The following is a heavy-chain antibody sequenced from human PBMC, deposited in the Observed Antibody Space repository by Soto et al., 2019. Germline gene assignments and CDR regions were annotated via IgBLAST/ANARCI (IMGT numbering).Heavy chain of an antibody. J-gene: IGHJ3*01. CDR3: SRGSPGGYYGAFDV. V-gene: IGHV4-34*01. Sequence: QVQLQQWGAGLLRPSETLSLTCAVSSGSFTGHFWNWIRQPPGKGLEWIGEINPTRGTNYNPSLKSRVAIFIETSRNQNSLTLTPVTAPDTAIYYCSRGSPGGYYGAFDVWGQGPMVTVSS. D-gene: IGHD3-10*01. CDR1: SGSFTGHF. CDR2: INPTRGT.